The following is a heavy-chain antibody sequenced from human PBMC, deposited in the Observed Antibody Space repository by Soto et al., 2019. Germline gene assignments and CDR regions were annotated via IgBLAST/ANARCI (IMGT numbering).Heavy chain of an antibody. D-gene: IGHD6-19*01. J-gene: IGHJ4*02. CDR1: GGSISSGGYS. CDR3: ARFSAGLLFDY. V-gene: IGHV4-30-2*01. Sequence: SETLSLTCAVSGGSISSGGYSWSWIRQPPGKGLEWIGYIYHSGSTYYNPSLKSRVTISVDRSKNQFSLKLSSVTAADTAVYSCARFSAGLLFDYWGQGTLVTVSS. CDR2: IYHSGST.